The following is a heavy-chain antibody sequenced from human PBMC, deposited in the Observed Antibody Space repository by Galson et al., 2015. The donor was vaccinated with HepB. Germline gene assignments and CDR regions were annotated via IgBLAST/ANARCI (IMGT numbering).Heavy chain of an antibody. V-gene: IGHV7-4-1*02. J-gene: IGHJ4*02. CDR3: ARDPGYCSGSSCYSDYYLDY. CDR2: INTNTGNP. D-gene: IGHD2-15*01. Sequence: VKVSCKASGYTFTTYAMHWVRQAPGQGLQWMGWINTNTGNPTYAQGFSGQLVFSLDTSVSTTYLQISSLKAEDTAVYYCARDPGYCSGSSCYSDYYLDYWGQGTLVTVSS. CDR1: GYTFTTYA.